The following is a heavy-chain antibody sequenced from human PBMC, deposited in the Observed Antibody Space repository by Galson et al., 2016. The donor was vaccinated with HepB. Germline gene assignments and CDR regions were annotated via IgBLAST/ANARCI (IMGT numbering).Heavy chain of an antibody. CDR1: GGSITTGGYY. J-gene: IGHJ4*02. V-gene: IGHV4-31*03. CDR3: ARVRGGTSYHFDY. Sequence: TLSLTCSVSGGSITTGGYYWSWIRQLPGKGLECIGYIYYTATTYLNPSLKSRLIMSVDTSKNQFSLKLNSVTAADTAVYHCARVRGGTSYHFDYWGQGTLGTVSS. CDR2: IYYTATT. D-gene: IGHD4-23*01.